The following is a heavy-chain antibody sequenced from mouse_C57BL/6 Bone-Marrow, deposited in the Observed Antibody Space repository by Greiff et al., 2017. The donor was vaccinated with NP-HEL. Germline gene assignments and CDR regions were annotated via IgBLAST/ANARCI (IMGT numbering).Heavy chain of an antibody. Sequence: QVQLQQSGAELVKPGASVKLSCKASGYTFTTYWMQWVKQRPGQGLEWIGEIDPSDSYTTYNQKFKGKATLTVDTSSSTAYMQLSSLTSEDSAVYYCARKAYYGRSYEFAYWGQGTLVTVSA. V-gene: IGHV1-50*01. CDR3: ARKAYYGRSYEFAY. D-gene: IGHD1-1*01. CDR2: IDPSDSYT. CDR1: GYTFTTYW. J-gene: IGHJ3*01.